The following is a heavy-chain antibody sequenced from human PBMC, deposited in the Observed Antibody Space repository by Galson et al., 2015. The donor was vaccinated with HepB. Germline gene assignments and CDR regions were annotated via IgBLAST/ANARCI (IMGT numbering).Heavy chain of an antibody. CDR2: VSAVNGDP. V-gene: IGHV1-18*01. D-gene: IGHD6-19*01. J-gene: IGHJ3*02. Sequence: SVKVSCKASGHTFSNRGISWVRQAPGQGLEWMGWVSAVNGDPNYAQKFRGRVTMTTDTSTSTAYMELRSLRSDDTAVYYCARERALEQWPTLDAFDIWGQGTVVTVSS. CDR1: GHTFSNRG. CDR3: ARERALEQWPTLDAFDI.